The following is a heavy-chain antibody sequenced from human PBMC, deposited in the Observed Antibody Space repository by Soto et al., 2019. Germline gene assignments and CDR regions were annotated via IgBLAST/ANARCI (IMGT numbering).Heavy chain of an antibody. CDR1: GFTFSSYS. Sequence: PGGSLRLSCAASGFTFSSYSMNWVRQAPGKGLEWVSSISSSSSYIYYADSVKGRFTISRDNAKNSLYLQMNSLRAEDTAVYYCASPVLRFLEDAFDIWGQGTMVTVSS. CDR3: ASPVLRFLEDAFDI. D-gene: IGHD3-3*01. CDR2: ISSSSSYI. J-gene: IGHJ3*02. V-gene: IGHV3-21*01.